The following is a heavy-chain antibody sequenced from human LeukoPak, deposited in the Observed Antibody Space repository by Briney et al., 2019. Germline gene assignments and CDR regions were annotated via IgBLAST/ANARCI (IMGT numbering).Heavy chain of an antibody. V-gene: IGHV3-23*01. CDR3: ARRGQRLIGLYYYYGLDV. CDR2: ISSSGGET. D-gene: IGHD6-25*01. Sequence: GGSLRLSCVASGITFSSYAMSWVRQAPGKGLEWVSAISSSGGETHYADSVKGRFTISRDNSKKTLYLQMNSLRAEDTAVYSCARRGQRLIGLYYYYGLDVWGQGTTVTVSS. CDR1: GITFSSYA. J-gene: IGHJ6*02.